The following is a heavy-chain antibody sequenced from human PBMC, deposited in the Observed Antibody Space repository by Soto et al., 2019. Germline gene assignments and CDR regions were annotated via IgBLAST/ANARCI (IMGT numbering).Heavy chain of an antibody. CDR3: AREIGFGDSRHFDY. CDR1: GFPFSSYD. Sequence: GSLRLSCAASGFPFSSYDMHWVRQATGKGLEWVSAIGTAGDTYYPGSVKGRFTISRENAKNSLYLQMNSLRAEDTAVYYCAREIGFGDSRHFDYWGQGTLVTVSS. V-gene: IGHV3-13*01. J-gene: IGHJ4*02. D-gene: IGHD3-10*01. CDR2: IGTAGDT.